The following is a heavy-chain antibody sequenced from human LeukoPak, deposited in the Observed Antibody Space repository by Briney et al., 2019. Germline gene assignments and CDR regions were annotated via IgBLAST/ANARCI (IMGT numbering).Heavy chain of an antibody. CDR2: IIPIFGTA. Sequence: GASVKVSCKASGGTFSSYAISWVRQAPGQGLEWMGGIIPIFGTANYAQKFQGRVTITADESTSTAYMELSSLRSEDTAVYYCASTVDVDTAMGLPYYFDYWGQGTLVTVSS. D-gene: IGHD5-18*01. CDR3: ASTVDVDTAMGLPYYFDY. V-gene: IGHV1-69*13. CDR1: GGTFSSYA. J-gene: IGHJ4*02.